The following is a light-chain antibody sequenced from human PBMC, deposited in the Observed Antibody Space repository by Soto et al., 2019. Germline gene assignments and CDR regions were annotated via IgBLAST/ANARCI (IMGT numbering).Light chain of an antibody. V-gene: IGLV1-40*01. J-gene: IGLJ3*02. CDR2: GNR. CDR1: TSNLGAGYD. CDR3: QAYDYTLTASV. Sequence: QSVLTQPPSVSGAPGQRVTLSCTGNTSNLGAGYDVHWYQQLPGAAPKLVIFGNRNRPSGVPERFSGSKSGTSASLAITGLQAEDEADYYGQAYDYTLTASVFGGGTQLTVL.